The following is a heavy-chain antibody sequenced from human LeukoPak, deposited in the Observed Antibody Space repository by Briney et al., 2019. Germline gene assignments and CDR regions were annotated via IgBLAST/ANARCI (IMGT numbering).Heavy chain of an antibody. Sequence: SETLSLTCTVSGGSISSYYWSWIRQPPGKGLEWIGYIYYSGSTNYNPSLKSRVTISVDTSKNQFSLKLSSVTAADTAVYYCARCRDGYIYYFDYWGQGTLVTVSS. CDR2: IYYSGST. V-gene: IGHV4-59*08. D-gene: IGHD5-24*01. CDR3: ARCRDGYIYYFDY. J-gene: IGHJ4*02. CDR1: GGSISSYY.